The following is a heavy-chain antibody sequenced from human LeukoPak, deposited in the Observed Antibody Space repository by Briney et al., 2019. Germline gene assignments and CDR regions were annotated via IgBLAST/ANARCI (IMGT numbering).Heavy chain of an antibody. CDR1: GFTFSSYS. Sequence: GGSLRLSCAASGFTFSSYSMSWVRQAPGEGLEWVSSISSSSSYIYYADSVKGRFTISRDNAKNSLYLQMNSLRVEDTAVYYCAREATGLTDYWGQGTLVTVSS. J-gene: IGHJ4*02. V-gene: IGHV3-21*01. D-gene: IGHD1-14*01. CDR2: ISSSSSYI. CDR3: AREATGLTDY.